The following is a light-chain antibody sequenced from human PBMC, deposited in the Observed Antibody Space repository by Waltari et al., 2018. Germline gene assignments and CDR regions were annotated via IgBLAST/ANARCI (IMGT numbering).Light chain of an antibody. V-gene: IGLV3-21*02. J-gene: IGLJ2*01. CDR1: NIGSES. Sequence: SYVLTQPPSVSVAPGQTASIACGGDNIGSESVQWYQQKPGQAPVMVLFAGSDRPLGIPDRSPGSKSGNTATLTISGIEAGDEAAYYCQVWDPSTDHVLFGGGTKLTVL. CDR2: AGS. CDR3: QVWDPSTDHVL.